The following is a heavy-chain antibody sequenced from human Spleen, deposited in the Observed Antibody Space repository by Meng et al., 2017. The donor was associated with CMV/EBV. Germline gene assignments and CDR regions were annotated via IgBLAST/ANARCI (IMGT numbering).Heavy chain of an antibody. V-gene: IGHV3-21*01. J-gene: IGHJ5*02. CDR3: ARDRIGGGEPGRRLRPISFDP. D-gene: IGHD1-14*01. CDR1: YG. Sequence: YGRHGVRQAPGKGREGVASITSGASGISYADSLRGRLTISRNNAKKLVFLQMNSLRAEETAVYYCARDRIGGGEPGRRLRPISFDPRGRGTLVTVSS. CDR2: ITSGASGI.